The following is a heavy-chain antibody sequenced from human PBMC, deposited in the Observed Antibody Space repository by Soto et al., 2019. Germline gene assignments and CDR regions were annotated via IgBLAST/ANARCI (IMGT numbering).Heavy chain of an antibody. V-gene: IGHV4-30-4*01. CDR1: GDSISSNNNY. CDR2: ISYSGTT. D-gene: IGHD3-10*02. J-gene: IGHJ5*02. Sequence: QVHLQESGPGLVKPSQTLSLTCTVSGDSISSNNNYWIWIRQPPGEGLEWMGFISYSGTTSYNSSLKIRVAISLCKYYHPFALSQSSLTAADTALYYRVRGRVYRYVLDPWGQGNLVTVSS. CDR3: VRGRVYRYVLDP.